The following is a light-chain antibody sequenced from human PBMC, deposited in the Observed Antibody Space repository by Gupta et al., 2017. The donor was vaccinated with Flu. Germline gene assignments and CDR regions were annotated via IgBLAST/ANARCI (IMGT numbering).Light chain of an antibody. CDR1: QSLVYVDGQIY. J-gene: IGKJ2*01. Sequence: ISCGSSQSLVYVDGQIYLNWFNQRPGHLPRCLFYKVSTRDSGAPDRFSGSGSETDFKLKISRVEAKVVGINYCRQVKRWPYPFGRGTRLEIE. CDR3: RQVKRWPYP. CDR2: KVS. V-gene: IGKV2-30*01.